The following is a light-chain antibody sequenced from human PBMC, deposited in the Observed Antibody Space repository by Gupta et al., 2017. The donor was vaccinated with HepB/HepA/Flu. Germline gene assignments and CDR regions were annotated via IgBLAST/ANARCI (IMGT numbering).Light chain of an antibody. CDR2: WAS. CDR1: QSVLYSSNNKNY. J-gene: IGKJ2*01. V-gene: IGKV4-1*01. CDR3: QQYDNSPYT. Sequence: DIVMTQSPDSLAVSLGERATINCKSSQSVLYSSNNKNYLAWYQHKPGQPPKVLIYWASTRESGVPDRFSGSGSEIDFTLTISSLQAEDVAVYYCQQYDNSPYTFGQGTKLEIK.